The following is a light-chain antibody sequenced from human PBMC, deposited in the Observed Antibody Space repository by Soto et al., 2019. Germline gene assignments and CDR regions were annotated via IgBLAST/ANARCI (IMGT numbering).Light chain of an antibody. J-gene: IGKJ1*01. Sequence: EIVMTQSPANLSVSPGERATLSCRASQSVSSNLAWYQQKPGQAPRLLIYGASSRATGIPDRFSGSGSGTDFTLTISRLEPEDFAVYYCQQYGSSSWTFGQGTKVDIK. CDR2: GAS. V-gene: IGKV3-20*01. CDR1: QSVSSN. CDR3: QQYGSSSWT.